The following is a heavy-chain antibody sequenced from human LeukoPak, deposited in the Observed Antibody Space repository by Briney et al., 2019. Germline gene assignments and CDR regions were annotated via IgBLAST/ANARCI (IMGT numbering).Heavy chain of an antibody. D-gene: IGHD3-16*01. J-gene: IGHJ6*03. V-gene: IGHV3-21*01. CDR2: ISSSSSYI. CDR3: ARDASYFYMDV. Sequence: GGSLRLSCAASGFTFSSYSMNWVRQAPGKGLEWVSSISSSSSYIYYADSVKGRFTISTDNAKNSLYLQMNSLRAEDTAIYYCARDASYFYMDVWGKGTTVTISS. CDR1: GFTFSSYS.